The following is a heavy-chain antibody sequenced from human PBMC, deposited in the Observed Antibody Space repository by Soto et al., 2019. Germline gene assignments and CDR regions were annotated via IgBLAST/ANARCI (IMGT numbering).Heavy chain of an antibody. CDR1: GYSFTSYW. CDR3: ARRTVYYDILTGYYPSWFDP. J-gene: IGHJ5*02. CDR2: IDPSDSYT. Sequence: GESLKISCKGSGYSFTSYWISWVRQMPGKGLEWMGRIDPSDSYTNYSPSFQGHVTISADKSISTAYLQWSSLKASDTAMYYCARRTVYYDILTGYYPSWFDPWGQGTLVTVSS. V-gene: IGHV5-10-1*01. D-gene: IGHD3-9*01.